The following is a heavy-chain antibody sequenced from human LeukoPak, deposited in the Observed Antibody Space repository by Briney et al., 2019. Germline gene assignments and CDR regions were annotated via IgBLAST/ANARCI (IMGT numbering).Heavy chain of an antibody. V-gene: IGHV4-59*08. Sequence: SETLSLTCTVSGGSISSYYWSWVRQPPGKGLEWIGYIYYSGSTNYNPSLKSRVPISIDTSNNQFSLKLSSVTASDTAVYYCAGTGVRGSSYYGMDVWGQGTTVTVSS. CDR1: GGSISSYY. CDR2: IYYSGST. CDR3: AGTGVRGSSYYGMDV. D-gene: IGHD3-10*01. J-gene: IGHJ6*02.